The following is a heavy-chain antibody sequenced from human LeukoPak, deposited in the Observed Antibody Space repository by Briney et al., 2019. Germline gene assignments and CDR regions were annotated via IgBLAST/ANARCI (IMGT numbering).Heavy chain of an antibody. CDR1: GYTLTELS. D-gene: IGHD3-3*01. J-gene: IGHJ6*03. V-gene: IGHV1-24*01. Sequence: GASVKASCKVSGYTLTELSMHWVRQAPGKGLEWMGGFDPEDGETIYAQKFQGRVTMTEDTSTDTAYMELSSLRSEDTAVYYCARHYDFWSGYYMDVWGKGTTVTVSS. CDR2: FDPEDGET. CDR3: ARHYDFWSGYYMDV.